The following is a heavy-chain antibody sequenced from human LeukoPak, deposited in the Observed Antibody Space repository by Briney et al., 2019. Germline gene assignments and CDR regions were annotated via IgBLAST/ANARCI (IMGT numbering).Heavy chain of an antibody. CDR3: ARSYSSSWFDY. V-gene: IGHV1-69*06. Sequence: GASVKVSCKASGYTFTTYGISWVRQAPGQGLEWMGGIIPIFGTANYAQKFQGRVTITADKSTSTAYMELSSLRSEDTAVYYCARSYSSSWFDYWGQGTLVTVSS. CDR2: IIPIFGTA. D-gene: IGHD6-13*01. CDR1: GYTFTTYG. J-gene: IGHJ4*02.